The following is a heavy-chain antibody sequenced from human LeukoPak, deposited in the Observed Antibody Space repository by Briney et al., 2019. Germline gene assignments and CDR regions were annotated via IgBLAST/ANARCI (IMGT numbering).Heavy chain of an antibody. V-gene: IGHV6-1*01. D-gene: IGHD3-10*01. CDR3: TRGDYYGSFWFDP. CDR1: GDSVSSNSAA. J-gene: IGHJ5*02. CDR2: TYYRSKWYN. Sequence: SQTLSLTCAISGDSVSSNSAAWNWIRQSPSRGLEWLGRTYYRSKWYNDYAVSVKSRISINPDTSKNQFSLHLNSVTPEDTAMYFCTRGDYYGSFWFDPWGQGTLVTVSS.